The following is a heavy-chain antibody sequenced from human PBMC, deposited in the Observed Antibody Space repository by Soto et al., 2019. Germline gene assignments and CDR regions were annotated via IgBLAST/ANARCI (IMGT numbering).Heavy chain of an antibody. V-gene: IGHV3-74*01. CDR1: GFTFSSYY. Sequence: GGSLRISCAASGFTFSSYYMHWVRQAPGKGLVWISRIKTDGSFSSYADSVKGRFTISRDNARNTLFLQMNSLSDDDTAVYYCARGFYGDPPALDFWGQGTLVTVSS. J-gene: IGHJ4*02. CDR3: ARGFYGDPPALDF. CDR2: IKTDGSFS. D-gene: IGHD4-17*01.